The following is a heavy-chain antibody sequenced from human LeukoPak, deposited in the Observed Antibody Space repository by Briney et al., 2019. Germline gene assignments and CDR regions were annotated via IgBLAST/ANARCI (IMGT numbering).Heavy chain of an antibody. CDR2: IYTSGST. J-gene: IGHJ4*02. CDR3: ARGTSGSGWYY. CDR1: GGSISSGSYY. V-gene: IGHV4-61*02. Sequence: SETLSLTCTVSGGSISSGSYYWSWIRQPAGKGLEWIGRIYTSGSTNYNPSLKSRVTISVDTSKNRFSLKLSSVTAADTAVYYCARGTSGSGWYYWGQGTLVTVSS. D-gene: IGHD6-19*01.